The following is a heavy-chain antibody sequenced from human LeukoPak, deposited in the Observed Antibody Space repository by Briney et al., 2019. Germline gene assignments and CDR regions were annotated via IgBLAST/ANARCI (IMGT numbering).Heavy chain of an antibody. V-gene: IGHV4-39*01. D-gene: IGHD2-15*01. CDR3: ARRGGRGFFDY. Sequence: SETLSLTCTVSGGSISSRSYYWGWIRQPPGKGLGWIGSIYYSGSTYYNPSLKSRVTISVDTSKNQFSLKLSSVTAADAAVYYCARRGGRGFFDYWGQGTLVTVSS. CDR1: GGSISSRSYY. J-gene: IGHJ4*02. CDR2: IYYSGST.